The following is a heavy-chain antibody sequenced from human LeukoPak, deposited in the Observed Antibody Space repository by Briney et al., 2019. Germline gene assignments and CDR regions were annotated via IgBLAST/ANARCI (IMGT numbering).Heavy chain of an antibody. CDR1: GDSVSSNNAA. D-gene: IGHD3-16*02. CDR3: STKYLGSYLIY. J-gene: IGHJ4*02. Sequence: SQTLSLTCAISGDSVSSNNAAWTWIRQTPSRGLEWLGRTYYRSKWYNDYAVCVKSRVTINPDPSKNHFSLQLNSGTPDDTAVYYCSTKYLGSYLIYWGQGTLVTVSS. V-gene: IGHV6-1*01. CDR2: TYYRSKWYN.